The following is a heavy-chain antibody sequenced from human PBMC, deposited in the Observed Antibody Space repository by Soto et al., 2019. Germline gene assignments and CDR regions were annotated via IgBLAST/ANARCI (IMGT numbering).Heavy chain of an antibody. V-gene: IGHV3-30-3*01. CDR1: GFTFSSYA. Sequence: QVQLVESGGGVVQPGRSLRLSCAASGFTFSSYAIHWVRQAPGKGLEWVAVISYDGSNKYYADSVKGRFTISRDNSKNTLYLQMNSLRAEDTAVYYCARVSAWYFDLWGRGTLVTVSS. CDR3: ARVSAWYFDL. CDR2: ISYDGSNK. J-gene: IGHJ2*01. D-gene: IGHD6-25*01.